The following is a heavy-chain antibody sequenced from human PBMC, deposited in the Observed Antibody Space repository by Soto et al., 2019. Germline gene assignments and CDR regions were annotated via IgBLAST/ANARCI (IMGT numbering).Heavy chain of an antibody. CDR1: GFTFSSYG. CDR3: AREDLPIVVVPAASDYYYYYGMDV. J-gene: IGHJ6*02. CDR2: IWYDGSNK. D-gene: IGHD2-2*01. V-gene: IGHV3-33*01. Sequence: VGSLRLSCAASGFTFSSYGMHWVRQAPGKGLEWVAVIWYDGSNKYYADSVKGRFTISRDNSKNTLYLQMNSLRAEDTAVYYCAREDLPIVVVPAASDYYYYYGMDVWGQGTTVTVSS.